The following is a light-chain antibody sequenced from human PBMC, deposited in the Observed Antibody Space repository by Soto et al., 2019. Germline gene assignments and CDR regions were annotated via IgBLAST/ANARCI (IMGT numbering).Light chain of an antibody. CDR1: QSIGKH. V-gene: IGKV1-39*01. CDR3: QQGYSSAIT. Sequence: DIQMTQSPSSLSASVGDTVTITCRASQSIGKHLNWYQQKPGKVPKFLIYSVSSLQSGVPSRFSGSGSGTDFTLTINSLQPEDFATYYCQQGYSSAITFGQGTRLDI. J-gene: IGKJ5*01. CDR2: SVS.